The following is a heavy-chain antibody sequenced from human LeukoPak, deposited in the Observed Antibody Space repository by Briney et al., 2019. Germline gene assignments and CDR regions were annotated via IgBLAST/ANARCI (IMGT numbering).Heavy chain of an antibody. CDR2: MNPNSGNT. CDR3: ARGLGELWLPVPTRPYGMDV. Sequence: ASVKVSCKAPGYTFTSYDINWVRQATGQGLEWMGWMNPNSGNTGYAQKFQGRVTMTRNTSISTAYMELSSLRPEDTAVYYCARGLGELWLPVPTRPYGMDVWGQGTTVTVSS. J-gene: IGHJ6*02. V-gene: IGHV1-8*01. CDR1: GYTFTSYD. D-gene: IGHD5-18*01.